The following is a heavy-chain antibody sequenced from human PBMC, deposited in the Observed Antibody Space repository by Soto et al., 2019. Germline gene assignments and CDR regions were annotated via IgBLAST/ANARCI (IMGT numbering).Heavy chain of an antibody. CDR2: IYPGDSDT. CDR1: GYSFTSYW. CDR3: ARQIRALYYGMDV. V-gene: IGHV5-51*01. Sequence: GESLKISCKGSGYSFTSYWIGWVRQMPGKGLEWMGIIYPGDSDTRYSPSFQGQVTISADKSISTAYLQWSSLKASDTAMYYCARQIRALYYGMDVWGQGTTVTVSS. D-gene: IGHD1-26*01. J-gene: IGHJ6*02.